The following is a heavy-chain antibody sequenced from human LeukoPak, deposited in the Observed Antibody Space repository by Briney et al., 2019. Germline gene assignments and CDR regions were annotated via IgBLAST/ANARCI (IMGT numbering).Heavy chain of an antibody. J-gene: IGHJ4*02. Sequence: PSETLSLTCTVSGGSISSYYWSWIRQPAGKGLEWIGRIYTSGSTNYNPSLKSRVTMSVDTSKNQFSLKLSSVTAADTAVYYCARAPEVRGVVRFFDYWGQGTLVTVSS. V-gene: IGHV4-4*07. CDR3: ARAPEVRGVVRFFDY. CDR2: IYTSGST. D-gene: IGHD3-10*01. CDR1: GGSISSYY.